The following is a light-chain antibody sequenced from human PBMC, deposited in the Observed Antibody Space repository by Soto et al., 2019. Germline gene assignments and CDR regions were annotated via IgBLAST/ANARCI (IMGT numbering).Light chain of an antibody. Sequence: EIVLTQSPGTLSLSPGDRATLSCRASQSVSSTYLAWYQQKPGQAPRLLVYDASSRATGIPDRFSGSGSGTDFTLTISRLEPEDFAVYSCQQYGSSATFGQGTKVEIK. J-gene: IGKJ1*01. CDR2: DAS. CDR1: QSVSSTY. CDR3: QQYGSSAT. V-gene: IGKV3-20*01.